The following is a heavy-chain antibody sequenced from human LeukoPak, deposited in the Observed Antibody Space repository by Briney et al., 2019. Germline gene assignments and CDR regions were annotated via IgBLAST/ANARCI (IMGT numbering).Heavy chain of an antibody. J-gene: IGHJ4*02. V-gene: IGHV3-74*01. CDR1: GFTFSSYW. CDR3: AKDVSRILTGARNYFDS. D-gene: IGHD3-9*01. CDR2: INTEGTST. Sequence: GGSLRLSCAASGFTFSSYWMHWVRHAPGKGLVWVSRINTEGTSTNYAGSVKGRFTISRDNSKNTLYLQMNSLRAEDTAVYYCAKDVSRILTGARNYFDSWGQGTLVTVSS.